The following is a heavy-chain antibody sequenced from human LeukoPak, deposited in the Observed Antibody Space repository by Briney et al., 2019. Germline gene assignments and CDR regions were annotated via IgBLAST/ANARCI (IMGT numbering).Heavy chain of an antibody. CDR2: ISGSGGST. CDR1: GFTFSNYA. V-gene: IGHV3-23*01. Sequence: GGSLRLSCAASGFTFSNYAMSWVRQAPGKGLEWVSAISGSGGSTYYADSAKGRFTISRDNSKNTLYLQMNSLRAEDTAVYYCAKAMATTITYYYDYWGQGTLVTVSS. CDR3: AKAMATTITYYYDY. J-gene: IGHJ4*02. D-gene: IGHD5-24*01.